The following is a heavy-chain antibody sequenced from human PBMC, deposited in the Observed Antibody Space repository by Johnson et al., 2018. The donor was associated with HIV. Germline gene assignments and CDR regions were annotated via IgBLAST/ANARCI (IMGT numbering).Heavy chain of an antibody. D-gene: IGHD3-22*01. CDR3: ARDYPYDRSPRGAFDI. CDR1: GFTFDDYG. CDR2: IYSGGTT. V-gene: IGHV3-66*01. Sequence: VQLVESGGGVVRPGGSLRLSCAASGFTFDDYGMSWVRQAPGKGLEWVSVIYSGGTTYYADSVKGRFTISRDNSKNTLYLQMNSLRAEDTAVYFCARDYPYDRSPRGAFDIWGQGTMVTVSS. J-gene: IGHJ3*02.